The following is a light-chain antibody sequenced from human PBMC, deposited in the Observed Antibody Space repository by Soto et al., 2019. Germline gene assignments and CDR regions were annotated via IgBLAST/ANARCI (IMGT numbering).Light chain of an antibody. V-gene: IGKV3-15*01. Sequence: EIVMTQSPATLSVSPGGRATLSCRASQSISDTLAWYQQKPGQAPRLLIYGASRRATGFPARFSGSGSGTDFTLTISRLQSEDFAVYYCQQRSNWPPVTFGGGTKVDIK. CDR3: QQRSNWPPVT. J-gene: IGKJ4*01. CDR1: QSISDT. CDR2: GAS.